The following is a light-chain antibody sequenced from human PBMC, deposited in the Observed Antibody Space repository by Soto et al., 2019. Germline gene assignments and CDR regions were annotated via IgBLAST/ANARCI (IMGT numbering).Light chain of an antibody. V-gene: IGKV3D-11*01. CDR2: DAS. CDR3: QQRSNWWT. Sequence: EIVLTQSPATPSLSPGERATLSCRASQGVSSYLAWYQQKPGQAPRLLIYDASNRATGIPARFSGSGPGTDFTLTISSLEPEDFAVYYCQQRSNWWTFGQGTKVEIK. J-gene: IGKJ1*01. CDR1: QGVSSY.